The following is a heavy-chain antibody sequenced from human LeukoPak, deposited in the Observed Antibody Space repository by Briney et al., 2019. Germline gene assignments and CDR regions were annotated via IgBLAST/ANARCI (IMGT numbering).Heavy chain of an antibody. V-gene: IGHV6-1*01. CDR3: ARHRYYYDSSGSDY. CDR1: GDSVSSNSAA. J-gene: IGHJ4*02. D-gene: IGHD3-22*01. CDR2: TYYRSKWYN. Sequence: SQTLSLTCAISGDSVSSNSAAWNWIRQSPSRGLEWLGRTYYRSKWYNDYAVSVKSRITINPDTSKNQFSLKLSSVTAADTAVYYCARHRYYYDSSGSDYWGQGTLVTVSS.